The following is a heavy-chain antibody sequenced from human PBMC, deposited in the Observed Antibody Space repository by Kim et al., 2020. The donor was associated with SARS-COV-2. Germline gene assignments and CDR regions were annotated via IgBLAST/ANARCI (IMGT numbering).Heavy chain of an antibody. D-gene: IGHD4-17*01. J-gene: IGHJ4*02. Sequence: DSVKGRFTISRNNAKNTLNLKMNSLGAEDTAVYYCARDKGDDYGDYYFDYWGQGTLVTVSS. V-gene: IGHV3-74*01. CDR3: ARDKGDDYGDYYFDY.